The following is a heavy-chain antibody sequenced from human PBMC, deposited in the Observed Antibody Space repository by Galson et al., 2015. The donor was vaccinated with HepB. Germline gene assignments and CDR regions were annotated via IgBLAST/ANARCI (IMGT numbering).Heavy chain of an antibody. Sequence: SLRLSCAASGFSFSSYWTSWVRQAPGKGLECVATIKTGGSATQYVDSVRGRFTISRDNAKISLFLQMNSLRGEDTAVYYCARDWAPASLWGQGTLVTVSS. CDR1: GFSFSSYW. V-gene: IGHV3-7*01. D-gene: IGHD3-16*01. CDR2: IKTGGSAT. J-gene: IGHJ4*02. CDR3: ARDWAPASL.